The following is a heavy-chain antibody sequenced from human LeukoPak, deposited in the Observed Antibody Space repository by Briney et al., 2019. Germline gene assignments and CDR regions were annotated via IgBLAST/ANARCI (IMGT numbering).Heavy chain of an antibody. J-gene: IGHJ4*02. CDR1: GGSFSGYY. CDR2: INHSGST. Sequence: SETLSLTCAVYGGSFSGYYWSWIRQPPGKGLEWIGEINHSGSTNYNPSLKSRVTISVDTSKNQFSLKLRSVTAADTAMYYCARAVVLYYDGSGYSTRFDYWGQGTLVTVSS. D-gene: IGHD3-22*01. CDR3: ARAVVLYYDGSGYSTRFDY. V-gene: IGHV4-34*01.